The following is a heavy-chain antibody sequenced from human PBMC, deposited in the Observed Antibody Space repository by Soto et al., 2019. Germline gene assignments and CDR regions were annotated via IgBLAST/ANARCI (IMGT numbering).Heavy chain of an antibody. CDR2: INHRGST. CDR1: NGSFSGYY. V-gene: IGHV4-34*01. J-gene: IGHJ5*02. Sequence: SETLSLTCDAYNGSFSGYYWSWIRQPPGKGLEWIGEINHRGSTIYNPSLKSRVTISVDTSNNHFSLKLASVTAADTAVYFCARGNVVRVTATRSRHRGFDPWGQGTLVTVSS. CDR3: ARGNVVRVTATRSRHRGFDP. D-gene: IGHD2-15*01.